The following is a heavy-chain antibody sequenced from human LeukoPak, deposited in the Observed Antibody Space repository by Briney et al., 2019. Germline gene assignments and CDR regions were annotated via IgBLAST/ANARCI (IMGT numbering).Heavy chain of an antibody. D-gene: IGHD2-15*01. Sequence: KPGGSLRLSCAASGFTFTSYVVSWVRQAPGKGLEWVGRIKSNADGGTTDYAEPVKGRFTISREDSKNTLYLQLNSLKTEDTAVYYCSTWVGDASGFCGGNSCYRAFDYWGQGTLVTVSS. CDR2: IKSNADGGTT. CDR3: STWVGDASGFCGGNSCYRAFDY. CDR1: GFTFTSYV. J-gene: IGHJ4*02. V-gene: IGHV3-15*01.